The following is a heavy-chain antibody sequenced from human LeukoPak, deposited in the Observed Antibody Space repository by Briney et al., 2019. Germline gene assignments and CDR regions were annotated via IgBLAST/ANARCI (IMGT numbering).Heavy chain of an antibody. CDR2: INEDGSTT. Sequence: GGSLRLSCAASGFTFSSNWMHWVRQAPGKGLVWVSRINEDGSTTNYADSVKGRSTIFRDNAKNTLYLQMNSLRAEDTAVYYCAKATYYDILTGYDALDYWGQGTLVTVSS. CDR1: GFTFSSNW. CDR3: AKATYYDILTGYDALDY. D-gene: IGHD3-9*01. V-gene: IGHV3-74*01. J-gene: IGHJ4*02.